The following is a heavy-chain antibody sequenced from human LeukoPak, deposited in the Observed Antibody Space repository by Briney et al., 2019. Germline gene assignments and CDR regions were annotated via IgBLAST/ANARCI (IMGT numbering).Heavy chain of an antibody. V-gene: IGHV4-39*07. CDR1: GGSISSSSYY. CDR3: ARVQVVPAASSATVDY. CDR2: INHSGST. J-gene: IGHJ4*02. D-gene: IGHD2-2*01. Sequence: NPSETLSLTCTVSGGSISSSSYYWSWIRQPPGKGLEWIGEINHSGSTNYNPSLKSRVTISVDTSKNQFSLKLSSVTAADTAVYYCARVQVVPAASSATVDYWGQGTQVTVSS.